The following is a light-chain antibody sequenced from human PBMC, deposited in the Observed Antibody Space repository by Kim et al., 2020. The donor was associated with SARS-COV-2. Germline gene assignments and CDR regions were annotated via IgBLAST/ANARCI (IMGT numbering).Light chain of an antibody. CDR1: SSDVGAYNY. Sequence: QSALTQPPSASGSPGQSVTISCTGTSSDVGAYNYVSWYQQHPGKAPKLMIYEVSQRPSGVPDRFSGSKSDNTASLTVSGLQAEDEADYYCSSYAGSNNYVFGTGTKVTVL. V-gene: IGLV2-8*01. CDR2: EVS. J-gene: IGLJ1*01. CDR3: SSYAGSNNYV.